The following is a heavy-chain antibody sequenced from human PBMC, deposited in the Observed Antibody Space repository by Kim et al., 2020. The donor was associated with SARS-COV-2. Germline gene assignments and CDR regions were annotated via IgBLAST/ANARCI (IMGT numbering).Heavy chain of an antibody. CDR2: ISSGSTYI. CDR3: SNSPTVNGH. V-gene: IGHV3-21*01. CDR1: GFTFSSYS. Sequence: GGSLRLSCAASGFTFSSYSMNWVRQAPGKGLEWVSYISSGSTYIYYPDSVKGRFTMSTDNATNSLYLQMTSLRAAATSVSYFSNSPTVNGHCGQGTLVTV. D-gene: IGHD4-4*01. J-gene: IGHJ1*01.